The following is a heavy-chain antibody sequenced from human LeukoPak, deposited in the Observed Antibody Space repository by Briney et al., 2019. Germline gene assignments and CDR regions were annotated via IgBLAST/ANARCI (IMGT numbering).Heavy chain of an antibody. Sequence: GGSLRLSCTASGFTFGDYAMSWVRQAPGKGLEWVGFIRSKAYGGTTEYAAPVKVRFTISRDDSKSIAYLQMNSLKTEYTAVYYCTRDAGFLEWLLIDYWGQGTLVTVSS. CDR2: IRSKAYGGTT. CDR1: GFTFGDYA. CDR3: TRDAGFLEWLLIDY. V-gene: IGHV3-49*04. J-gene: IGHJ4*02. D-gene: IGHD3-3*01.